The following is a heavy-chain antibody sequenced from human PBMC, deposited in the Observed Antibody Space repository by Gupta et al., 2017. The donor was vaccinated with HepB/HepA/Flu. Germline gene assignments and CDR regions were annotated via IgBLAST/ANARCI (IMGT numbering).Heavy chain of an antibody. V-gene: IGHV3-49*05. CDR2: IRSKAYGGTT. Sequence: EVQLVESGGGLVKPGWSLRLSCPASGFPFGDYATSWFRQALGKGLAWVGFIRSKAYGGTTEYAASVKGRFTISRDDSKSIAYLQMNSLKTEDTAVYYCTRDQGYSGYDREGPNDYWGQGTLVTVSS. CDR1: GFPFGDYA. D-gene: IGHD5-12*01. J-gene: IGHJ4*02. CDR3: TRDQGYSGYDREGPNDY.